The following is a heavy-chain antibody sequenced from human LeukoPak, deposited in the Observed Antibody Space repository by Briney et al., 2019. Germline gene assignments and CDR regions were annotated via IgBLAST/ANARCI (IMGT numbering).Heavy chain of an antibody. CDR2: INPNSGGT. CDR1: GYTFTRYY. Sequence: SSVKVSCKASGYTFTRYYMHWVRQAPGQGREWMGWINPNSGGTNYAQKFQGRVTMTMDTSISTTYMELSRLRSHDSAVYYCASSDYGDYLPMVYWGQGTLVTVSS. J-gene: IGHJ4*02. V-gene: IGHV1-2*02. CDR3: ASSDYGDYLPMVY. D-gene: IGHD4-17*01.